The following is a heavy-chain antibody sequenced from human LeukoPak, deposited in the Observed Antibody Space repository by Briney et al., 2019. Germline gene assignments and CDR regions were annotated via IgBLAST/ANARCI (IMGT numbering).Heavy chain of an antibody. CDR1: GFTFSASG. CDR3: AEDLSQHDSGGYRYFDY. J-gene: IGHJ4*02. V-gene: IGHV3-30*02. CDR2: IRYDGSNK. D-gene: IGHD3-22*01. Sequence: GGSLRLSCAASGFTFSASGVHWVRQAPGKGLDWVAFIRYDGSNKYYTDSVKGRFTISRDNSKNTLYLQMNSLRPEDTAVYYCAEDLSQHDSGGYRYFDYWGQGSPVTVSS.